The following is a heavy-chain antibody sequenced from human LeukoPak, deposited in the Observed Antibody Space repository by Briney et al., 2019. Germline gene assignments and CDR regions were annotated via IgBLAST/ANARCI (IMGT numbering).Heavy chain of an antibody. CDR2: ISSSSSTI. CDR1: GFTFSSYS. CDR3: AREPRYGDYVPINY. V-gene: IGHV3-48*01. J-gene: IGHJ4*02. D-gene: IGHD4-17*01. Sequence: GGSLRLSCAASGFTFSSYSMNWVRQAPGEGLEWVSHISSSSSTIYYADSVKGRFTISRDNAKNSLYLQMNSLRAEDTAVYYCAREPRYGDYVPINYWGQGTLVTVSS.